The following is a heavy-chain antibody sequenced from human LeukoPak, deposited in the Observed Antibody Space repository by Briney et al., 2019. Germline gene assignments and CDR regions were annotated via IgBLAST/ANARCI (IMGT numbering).Heavy chain of an antibody. Sequence: PGGSLRLSCAASGFTFSSYAMHWVRQAPGKGLEWVAVISYDGSNKYYADSVKGRFTISRDNSKNTLYLQMNSLRAEDTAVYYCARDRSSVGHCGMDVWGQGTTVTVSS. D-gene: IGHD3-10*01. CDR2: ISYDGSNK. CDR1: GFTFSSYA. J-gene: IGHJ6*02. CDR3: ARDRSSVGHCGMDV. V-gene: IGHV3-30-3*01.